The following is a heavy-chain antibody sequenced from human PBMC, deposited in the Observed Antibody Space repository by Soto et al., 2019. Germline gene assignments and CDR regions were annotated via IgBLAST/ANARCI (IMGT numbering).Heavy chain of an antibody. CDR3: ARESNGGYSQNFDY. J-gene: IGHJ4*02. CDR2: ISSSSSYI. V-gene: IGHV3-21*01. D-gene: IGHD5-12*01. CDR1: GFTFSSYS. Sequence: PGGSLRLSCAASGFTFSSYSMNWVRQAPGKGLEWVSSISSSSSYIYYADSVKGRFTISRDNAKNSLYLQMNSLRAEDTAVYYCARESNGGYSQNFDYWGQGTLVTVSS.